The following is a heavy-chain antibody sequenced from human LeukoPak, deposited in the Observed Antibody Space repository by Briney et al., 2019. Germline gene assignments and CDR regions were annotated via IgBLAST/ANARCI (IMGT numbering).Heavy chain of an antibody. J-gene: IGHJ4*02. Sequence: GGSLRLSCAASGFTFSSYSMTWVRQAPGKGLEWVSSISSSSGHIYYADSVKGRFTISRDNAKNSLYLQMNSLRAEDTAVYYCARDWRAAAGFDFWGQGTLVTVSS. CDR1: GFTFSSYS. CDR2: ISSSSGHI. CDR3: ARDWRAAAGFDF. D-gene: IGHD6-13*01. V-gene: IGHV3-21*01.